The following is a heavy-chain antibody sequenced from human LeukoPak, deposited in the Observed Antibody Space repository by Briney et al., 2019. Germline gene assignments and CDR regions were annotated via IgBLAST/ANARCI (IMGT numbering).Heavy chain of an antibody. V-gene: IGHV3-21*01. CDR2: ISSSSSYI. D-gene: IGHD2-21*01. Sequence: GGSLRLSCAASRFTFSSYSMNWVRQAPGKGLEWVSSISSSSSYIYYADSVKGRFTISRDNAKNSLYLQMNSLRAEDTAVYYCARARGHIVVVNARGAFDIWGQGTMVTVSS. J-gene: IGHJ3*02. CDR1: RFTFSSYS. CDR3: ARARGHIVVVNARGAFDI.